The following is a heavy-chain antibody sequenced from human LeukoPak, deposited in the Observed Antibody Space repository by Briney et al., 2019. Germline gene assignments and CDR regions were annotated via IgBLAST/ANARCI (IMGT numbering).Heavy chain of an antibody. J-gene: IGHJ5*02. CDR3: AKGAEIDL. D-gene: IGHD3-16*01. Sequence: GGSLRLSSATSGFTFTNYAMNWVRQAPGKELEWVSAVTGPGDTTYYADSVKGRFFMSREDSKTTVYLQMNSLRAEDTAIYYCAKGAEIDLWGQGTLVTVSS. V-gene: IGHV3-23*01. CDR2: VTGPGDTT. CDR1: GFTFTNYA.